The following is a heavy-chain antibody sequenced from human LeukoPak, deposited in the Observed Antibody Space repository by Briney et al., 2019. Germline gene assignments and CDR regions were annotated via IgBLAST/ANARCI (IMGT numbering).Heavy chain of an antibody. V-gene: IGHV4-4*07. D-gene: IGHD2-21*01. CDR3: ARGPYCGDDCYFDS. J-gene: IGHJ4*02. CDR2: IYSSGST. Sequence: PSETLSLTCTVSGGSISDYFWSWIRQPAGRGLEWIGRIYSSGSTLYNPSLRSRVTMSVDTSKNQFSLRLTSVTAADTAVYCCARGPYCGDDCYFDSWGRGTLFTVSS. CDR1: GGSISDYF.